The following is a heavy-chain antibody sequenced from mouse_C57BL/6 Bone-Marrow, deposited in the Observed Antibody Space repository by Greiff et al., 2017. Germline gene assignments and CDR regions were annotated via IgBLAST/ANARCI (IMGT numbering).Heavy chain of an antibody. CDR3: AREKNTTVVAHWYFDV. Sequence: QLQQSGAELVKPGASVKMSCKASGYTFTSYWITWVKQRPGQGLEWIGDIYPGSGSTNYNEKFKSKATLTVDTSSSTAYMQLSSLTSEDSAVYYCAREKNTTVVAHWYFDVWGTGTTVTVSS. V-gene: IGHV1-55*01. J-gene: IGHJ1*03. D-gene: IGHD1-1*01. CDR2: IYPGSGST. CDR1: GYTFTSYW.